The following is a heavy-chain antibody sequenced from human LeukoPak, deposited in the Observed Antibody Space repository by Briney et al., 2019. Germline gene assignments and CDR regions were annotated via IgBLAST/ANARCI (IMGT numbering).Heavy chain of an antibody. Sequence: GGSLRLSCAASGFTFSNAWMSWVRQAPGKGLEWVGRIKSKSDGGTTDHAAPVKGRFTISRDDSKNTLYLHMNSLKIEDTAVYYCTRDLAFWGQGTLVIVSS. J-gene: IGHJ4*02. CDR3: TRDLAF. CDR2: IKSKSDGGTT. V-gene: IGHV3-15*01. CDR1: GFTFSNAW.